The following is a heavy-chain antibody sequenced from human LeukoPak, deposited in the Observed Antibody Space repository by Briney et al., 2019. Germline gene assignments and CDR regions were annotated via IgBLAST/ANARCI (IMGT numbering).Heavy chain of an antibody. CDR2: VSFGESHE. J-gene: IGHJ3*01. CDR3: AKTKGANTYYDGLDV. CDR1: GLTFSSYG. D-gene: IGHD4/OR15-4a*01. V-gene: IGHV3-30*06. Sequence: GGSLRLSCAASGLTFSSYGMHWVRQAPGKGLEWVALVSFGESHEYYADSVKGRFTISRDNSKNTVFLQMNNLRPEDTAVYFCAKTKGANTYYDGLDVWGQGTMVTVSS.